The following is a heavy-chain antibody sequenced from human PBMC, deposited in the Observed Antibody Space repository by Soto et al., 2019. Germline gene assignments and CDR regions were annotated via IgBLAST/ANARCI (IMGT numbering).Heavy chain of an antibody. CDR2: IYYSGST. D-gene: IGHD2-8*01. V-gene: IGHV4-31*03. CDR1: GGSISSGGYY. Sequence: SETLSLTCTVSGGSISSGGYYWSWIRQHPGKGLEWIGYIYYSGSTYYNPSLKSRFTISVDTSKNQFSLKLSSVTAADTAVYYCAREGCTNGVCRFDYWGQGTLVTVSS. CDR3: AREGCTNGVCRFDY. J-gene: IGHJ4*02.